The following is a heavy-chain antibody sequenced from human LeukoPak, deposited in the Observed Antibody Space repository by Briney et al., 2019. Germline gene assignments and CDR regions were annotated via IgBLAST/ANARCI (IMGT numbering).Heavy chain of an antibody. CDR2: IYHSGST. CDR3: ARSLAGTSNWD. V-gene: IGHV4-38-2*01. D-gene: IGHD2-2*01. J-gene: IGHJ4*01. CDR1: GYSISSGYY. Sequence: PSETLSLTCGVSGYSISSGYYWDWIRQPPGKGLEWIGSIYHSGSTYYNPSLKSLVTISVDTSKNQFSLRLSSVTAADTAMYYCARSLAGTSNWDWGHGTLVTVSS.